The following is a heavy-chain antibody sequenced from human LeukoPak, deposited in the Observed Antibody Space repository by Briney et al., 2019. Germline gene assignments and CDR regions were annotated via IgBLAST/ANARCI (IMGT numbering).Heavy chain of an antibody. D-gene: IGHD3-22*01. CDR2: IYPGDSDT. V-gene: IGHV5-51*01. J-gene: IGHJ5*02. CDR1: GFSFTSYW. CDR3: ARTYDSSGYGLGWFDP. Sequence: GESLKISCKGSGFSFTSYWIGWVRQMPGKGLEWMGIIYPGDSDTRYSPSFQGQVTISADKSISTAYLQWSSLKASDTAMYYCARTYDSSGYGLGWFDPWGQGTLVTISS.